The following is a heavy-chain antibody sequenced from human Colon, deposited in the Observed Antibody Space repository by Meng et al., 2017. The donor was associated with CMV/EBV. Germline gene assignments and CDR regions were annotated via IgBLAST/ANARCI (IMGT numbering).Heavy chain of an antibody. D-gene: IGHD1-26*01. CDR2: IPGSRNDT. CDR3: AKGRGLGASASNY. J-gene: IGHJ4*02. V-gene: IGHV3-23*01. Sequence: PGPGKGLGWVSTIPGSRNDTYYADSVKCRFTISRHPSRNTLSLQMNSLRADDTAIYYCAKGRGLGASASNYWGQGTLVTVSS.